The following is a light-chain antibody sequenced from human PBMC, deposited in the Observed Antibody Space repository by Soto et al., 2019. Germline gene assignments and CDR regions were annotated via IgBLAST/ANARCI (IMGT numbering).Light chain of an antibody. CDR1: QSVSSY. Sequence: TLSLSPGERATLSCRASQSVSSYLAWYQQKPGQAPRLLIYDASNRATGIPARFSGSGSGTDFTLTISSLEPEDFAVYYCQQRSNRLTFGGGSKVDIK. CDR3: QQRSNRLT. CDR2: DAS. V-gene: IGKV3-11*01. J-gene: IGKJ4*01.